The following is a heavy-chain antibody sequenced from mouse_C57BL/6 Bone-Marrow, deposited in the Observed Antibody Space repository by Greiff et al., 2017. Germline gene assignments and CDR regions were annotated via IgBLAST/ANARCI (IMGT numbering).Heavy chain of an antibody. D-gene: IGHD1-1*01. V-gene: IGHV1-52*01. CDR1: GYTFTSYW. J-gene: IGHJ4*01. CDR3: AKGYYYGSSYGYYAMDY. Sequence: QVQLQQPGAELVRPGSSVKLSCKASGYTFTSYWMHWVKQSPIQGLEWIGNIDPSDSETPYNQKFKDKATLTVDKSSSTAYMQLSSLTSEDSAVYYCAKGYYYGSSYGYYAMDYWGQGTSVTVSS. CDR2: IDPSDSET.